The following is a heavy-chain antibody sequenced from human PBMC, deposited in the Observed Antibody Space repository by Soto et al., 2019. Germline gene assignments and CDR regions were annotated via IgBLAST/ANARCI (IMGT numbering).Heavy chain of an antibody. CDR3: ARDTEEITMVRGVTYYYYYMDV. V-gene: IGHV3-33*01. D-gene: IGHD3-10*01. J-gene: IGHJ6*03. CDR2: IWYDGSNK. CDR1: GFTFSSYG. Sequence: GSLRLSCAASGFTFSSYGMHWVRQAPGKGLEWVAVIWYDGSNKYYADSVKGRFTISRDNSKNTLYLQMNSLRAEDTAVYYCARDTEEITMVRGVTYYYYYMDVWGKGTTVTVSS.